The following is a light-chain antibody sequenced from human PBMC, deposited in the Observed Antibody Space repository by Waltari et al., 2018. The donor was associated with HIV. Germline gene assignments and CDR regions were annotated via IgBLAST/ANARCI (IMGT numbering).Light chain of an antibody. CDR2: ANN. J-gene: IGLJ2*01. CDR3: QSYDSGLSGSV. Sequence: QSVLTQPPPVSGAPGPRLPISGPGSRPNIGAGDDVHWYQQLPATDPKLLIYANNNRASEVPDRFSGSKFGPSASRAITGLQAEDEANYDCQSYDSGLSGSVFGGGTKLTVL. CDR1: RPNIGAGDD. V-gene: IGLV1-40*01.